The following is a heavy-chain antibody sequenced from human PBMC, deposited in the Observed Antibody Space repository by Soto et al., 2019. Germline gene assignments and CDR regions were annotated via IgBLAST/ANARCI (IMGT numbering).Heavy chain of an antibody. CDR2: INPSGGST. D-gene: IGHD1-26*01. Sequence: QVQLVQSGAEVKKPGASVKVSCKASGYTFSTYFIHWVRQAPGQGLEWMAIINPSGGSTTYAQKFQGRVTMTRATSTSTVYMELSSLNSEDTAVYYCARSAHQRENYDGLDVWGHGTTVTVSS. J-gene: IGHJ6*02. CDR1: GYTFSTYF. V-gene: IGHV1-46*01. CDR3: ARSAHQRENYDGLDV.